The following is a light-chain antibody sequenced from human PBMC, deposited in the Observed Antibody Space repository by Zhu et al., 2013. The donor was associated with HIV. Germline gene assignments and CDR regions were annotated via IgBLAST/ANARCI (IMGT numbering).Light chain of an antibody. V-gene: IGKV1-5*03. CDR3: QQYNRYPLT. Sequence: DVQMTQSPSTLSASVGDRVTITCRASQTISSWLAWYQQKPGNAPKLLIYKASSLESGVPSRFSGSGSGTEFTLTISSLQPDDFATYYCQQYNRYPLTFGGGTEVEIK. J-gene: IGKJ4*01. CDR1: QTISSW. CDR2: KAS.